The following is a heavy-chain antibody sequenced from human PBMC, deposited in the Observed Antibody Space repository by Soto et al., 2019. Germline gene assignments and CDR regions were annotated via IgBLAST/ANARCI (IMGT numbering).Heavy chain of an antibody. CDR3: AREFYDFCSGEPANYYYYYMDV. D-gene: IGHD3-3*01. CDR1: GFTFSSYG. CDR2: IWYDGSNK. V-gene: IGHV3-33*08. J-gene: IGHJ6*03. Sequence: GGSLRLSCAASGFTFSSYGMHWVRQAPGKGLEWGAVIWYDGSNKYYADSVKGRFTISRDNSKNTLYLKINSLRAEDTAVYYCAREFYDFCSGEPANYYYYYMDVWGKGTTVTVSS.